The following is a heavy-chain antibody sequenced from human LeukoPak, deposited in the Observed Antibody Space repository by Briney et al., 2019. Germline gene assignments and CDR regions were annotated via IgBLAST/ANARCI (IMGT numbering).Heavy chain of an antibody. D-gene: IGHD3-22*01. CDR3: ARQAYYDSSGYSTIEDY. V-gene: IGHV5-51*01. J-gene: IGHJ4*02. CDR2: IYPGDSDT. CDR1: GYSFTSYW. Sequence: GESLKISCKGSGYSFTSYWIGWVRQMPGKGLEWMGIIYPGDSDTRYSPSFQGQVTISADKSISIAYLQWSSLKASDTAMYYCARQAYYDSSGYSTIEDYWGQGTLVTVSS.